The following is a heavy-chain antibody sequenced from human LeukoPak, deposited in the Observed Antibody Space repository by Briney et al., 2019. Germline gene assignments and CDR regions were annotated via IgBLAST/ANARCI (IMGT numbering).Heavy chain of an antibody. CDR1: GFTFSSYG. CDR3: ARPRLEYCSGGSCFDAFDI. D-gene: IGHD2-15*01. CDR2: ISGSGSTT. V-gene: IGHV3-23*01. J-gene: IGHJ3*02. Sequence: GGTLRLSCAASGFTFSSYGMSWVRQAPGKGLEWVSAISGSGSTTYYADSVKGRFTISRGNSKNTLFLQMNSLTAEDTAIYSCARPRLEYCSGGSCFDAFDIWGQGTMVTVSS.